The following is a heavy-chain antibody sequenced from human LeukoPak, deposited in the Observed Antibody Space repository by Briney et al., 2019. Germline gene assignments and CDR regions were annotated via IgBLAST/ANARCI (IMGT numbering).Heavy chain of an antibody. CDR2: INPNSGGT. Sequence: GASVKVSCKASGYTFTGYYMHWVRQAPGQGLEWMGWINPNSGGTNYAQKFQGRVTMTRDTSISTAYMELSRLRSDDTAVYYCARDLGLISTNFDYWGQGTLVTVSS. D-gene: IGHD7-27*01. J-gene: IGHJ4*02. V-gene: IGHV1-2*02. CDR1: GYTFTGYY. CDR3: ARDLGLISTNFDY.